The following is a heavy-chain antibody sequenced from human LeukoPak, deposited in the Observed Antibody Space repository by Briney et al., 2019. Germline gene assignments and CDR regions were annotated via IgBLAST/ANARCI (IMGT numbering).Heavy chain of an antibody. CDR3: AREVAVAGRGLGLEPFVY. CDR1: GGTFSSYA. Sequence: GASVKVSCKASGGTFSSYAISWVRQAPGQGLEWMGGIIPIFGTANYAQKFQGRVTITADKSTSTAYMELSSLRSGDTAVYYCAREVAVAGRGLGLEPFVYWGQGTLVTVSS. J-gene: IGHJ4*02. V-gene: IGHV1-69*06. D-gene: IGHD6-19*01. CDR2: IIPIFGTA.